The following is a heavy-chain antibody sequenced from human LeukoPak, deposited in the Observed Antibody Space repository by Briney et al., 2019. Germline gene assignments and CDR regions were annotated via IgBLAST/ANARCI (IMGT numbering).Heavy chain of an antibody. V-gene: IGHV1-69*01. CDR2: IIPIFGTA. CDR3: ARLXGXDDY. Sequence: VSCXASGGTFSXXXXXWVXXXXXXXXEWMGGIIPIFGTANYAQKFQGRVTITADESTSTAYMELSSLRSEDTAVYYCARLXGXDDYWGQGXXXXVSS. J-gene: IGHJ4*02. CDR1: GGTFSXXX.